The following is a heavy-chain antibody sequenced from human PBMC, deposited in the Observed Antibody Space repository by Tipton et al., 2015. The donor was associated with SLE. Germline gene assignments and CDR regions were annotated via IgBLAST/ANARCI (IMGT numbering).Heavy chain of an antibody. V-gene: IGHV5-51*03. CDR2: IWPADSDT. CDR3: ARAKIRASFDAFDV. Sequence: QLVQSGAEVKKPGESVKISCKGSGYSFPNHWIAWVRQMPGKGLEWMGMIWPADSDTRYSPSFQGQVTFSADKSISTAYLQWSSLKASDTAMYYCARAKIRASFDAFDVWGQGTMVTVSS. D-gene: IGHD3-10*01. J-gene: IGHJ3*01. CDR1: GYSFPNHW.